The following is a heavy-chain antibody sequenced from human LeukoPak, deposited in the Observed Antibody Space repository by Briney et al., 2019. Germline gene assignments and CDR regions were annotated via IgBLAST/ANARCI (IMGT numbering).Heavy chain of an antibody. V-gene: IGHV1-18*01. J-gene: IGHJ4*02. CDR2: ISAYNGNT. CDR1: GYTFTSYG. Sequence: GASVNVSCKASGYTFTSYGISWVRQAPGQGLEWMGWISAYNGNTNYAQKLQGRVTMTTDTSTSTAYMELRSLRSGDTAVYYCARAEGKYNWNDESHFDYWGQGTLVTVSS. D-gene: IGHD1-1*01. CDR3: ARAEGKYNWNDESHFDY.